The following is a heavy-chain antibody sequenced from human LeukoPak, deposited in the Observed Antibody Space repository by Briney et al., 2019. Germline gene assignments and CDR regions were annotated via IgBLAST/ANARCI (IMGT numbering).Heavy chain of an antibody. V-gene: IGHV1-8*01. CDR2: MNPNSGNS. CDR3: AREGLDY. CDR1: GYTFTNYD. J-gene: IGHJ4*02. Sequence: ASVKVSCKASGYTFTNYDINWVRQATGQGLEWMGYMNPNSGNSAYAQKFQGRVTITTDASLSTAYMELSGLRSEDTALYYCAREGLDYWGQGTLVTVSS.